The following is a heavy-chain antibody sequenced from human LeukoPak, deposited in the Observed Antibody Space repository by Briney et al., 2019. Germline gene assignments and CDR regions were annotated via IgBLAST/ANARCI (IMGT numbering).Heavy chain of an antibody. CDR3: ARTAYTAMPRDLFFDY. J-gene: IGHJ4*02. V-gene: IGHV1-69*13. D-gene: IGHD5-18*01. CDR2: IIPIFGTA. CDR1: GGTFSSYA. Sequence: ASVKVSCKASGGTFSSYAISWVRQAPGQGLEWMGGIIPIFGTANYAQKFQGRVTITADESTSTAYMELSSLRSEGTAVYYCARTAYTAMPRDLFFDYWGQGTLVTVSS.